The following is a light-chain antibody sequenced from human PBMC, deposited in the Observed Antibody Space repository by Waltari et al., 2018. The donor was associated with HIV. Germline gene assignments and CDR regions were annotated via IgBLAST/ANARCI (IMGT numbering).Light chain of an antibody. CDR2: WAS. CDR1: QIVLHTSNNKNY. CDR3: QQYFTVPIT. J-gene: IGKJ5*01. Sequence: DIVMTQSPDSLAVSLGERATINCRSSQIVLHTSNNKNYIAWYQQKPGQSPKLLIYWASTRESGVPDRFSGSGSGTDFTLTINNLQTEDVAVYYCQQYFTVPITFGQGTRLDIK. V-gene: IGKV4-1*01.